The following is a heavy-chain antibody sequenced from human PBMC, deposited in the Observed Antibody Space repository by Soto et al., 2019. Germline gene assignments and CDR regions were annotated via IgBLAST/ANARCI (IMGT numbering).Heavy chain of an antibody. V-gene: IGHV4-61*08. J-gene: IGHJ4*02. CDR2: IYYTGDT. CDR1: GDSVSSGDFY. D-gene: IGHD3-10*01. CDR3: SRGRNYYGSGDH. Sequence: SETLSLTCTVSGDSVSSGDFYWSWIRQPPGKGLEWIGYIYYTGDTNYNPSLKSRVTIXXXTXXXXXSLXLXXVTXADTAVYYCSRGRNYYGSGDHWGQGTLVTVSS.